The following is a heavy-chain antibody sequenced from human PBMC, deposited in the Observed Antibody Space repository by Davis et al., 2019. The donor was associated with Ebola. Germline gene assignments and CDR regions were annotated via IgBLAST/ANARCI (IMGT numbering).Heavy chain of an antibody. CDR3: AILFLEGAVGY. CDR2: ISGSGGST. D-gene: IGHD3-3*01. Sequence: GVLKISCAASGFTFSSYAMSWVRQAPGKGLEWVSAISGSGGSTYYADSVKGRFTISRDNSKNTLYLQMNSLRAEDTAVYYCAILFLEGAVGYWGQGTLVTVSS. CDR1: GFTFSSYA. J-gene: IGHJ4*02. V-gene: IGHV3-23*01.